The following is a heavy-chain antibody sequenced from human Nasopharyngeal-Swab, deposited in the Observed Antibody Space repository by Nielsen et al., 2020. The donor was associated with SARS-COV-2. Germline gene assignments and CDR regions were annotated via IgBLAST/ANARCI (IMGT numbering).Heavy chain of an antibody. D-gene: IGHD6-19*01. J-gene: IGHJ4*02. CDR1: GFTFSSYD. V-gene: IGHV3-13*01. Sequence: GGSLRLSCAASGFTFSSYDMHWVRQATGKSLEWVSGIHSAGDTYYPGSVKGRFTISRENAKNSLYLQMNSLRAEDTAVYYCARATSNGWYIYYFDYWGQGTLVTVSS. CDR2: IHSAGDT. CDR3: ARATSNGWYIYYFDY.